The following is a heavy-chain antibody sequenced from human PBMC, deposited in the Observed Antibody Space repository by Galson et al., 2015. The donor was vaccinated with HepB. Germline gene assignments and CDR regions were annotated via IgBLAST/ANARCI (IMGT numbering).Heavy chain of an antibody. V-gene: IGHV3-30*18. CDR2: ISYDGSNK. D-gene: IGHD6-6*01. CDR3: AKKGAARDYYYYMDV. J-gene: IGHJ6*03. CDR1: GFTFSSYG. Sequence: SLRLSCAASGFTFSSYGMHWVRQAPGKGLEWVAVISYDGSNKYYADSVKGRFTISRDNSKNTLYLQMNSLRAEDTAVYYCAKKGAARDYYYYMDVWGKGTTVTVSS.